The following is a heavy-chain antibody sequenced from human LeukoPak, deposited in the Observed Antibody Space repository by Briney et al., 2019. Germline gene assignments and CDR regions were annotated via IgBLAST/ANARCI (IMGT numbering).Heavy chain of an antibody. CDR2: MNPNSGNT. D-gene: IGHD4-17*01. CDR3: ARDLYGDSSFDY. J-gene: IGHJ4*02. V-gene: IGHV1-8*01. Sequence: ASVKVSCKASGYTFTSYDINWVRQATGQGLEWMGWMNPNSGNTGYAQKFQGRVTMTRNTSISTAYMELSSLRSEDTAVYYWARDLYGDSSFDYWGQGTLVTVSS. CDR1: GYTFTSYD.